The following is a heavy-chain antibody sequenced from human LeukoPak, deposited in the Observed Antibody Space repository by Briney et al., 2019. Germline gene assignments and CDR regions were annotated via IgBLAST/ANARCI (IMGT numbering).Heavy chain of an antibody. CDR2: ISGSGGST. D-gene: IGHD1-26*01. Sequence: GGSLRLSCAASGFTFSSYAMSWARQAPGKGLEWVSAISGSGGSTYYADFVKGRFNISRDNSKNTLYLQMNSLRAEDTAVYYCAKVGATLLFDDWGQGTLVTVSS. V-gene: IGHV3-23*01. J-gene: IGHJ4*02. CDR3: AKVGATLLFDD. CDR1: GFTFSSYA.